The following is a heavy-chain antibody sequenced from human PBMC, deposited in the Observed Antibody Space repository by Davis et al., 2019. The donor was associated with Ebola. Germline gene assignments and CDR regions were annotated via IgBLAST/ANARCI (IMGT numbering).Heavy chain of an antibody. V-gene: IGHV4-39*01. CDR3: ARARWELLWFGELFPGNYYYGMDV. CDR1: GGSISSSSYY. CDR2: IYYSGST. D-gene: IGHD3-10*01. Sequence: PSETLSLTCTVSGGSISSSSYYWGWIRQPPGKGLEWIGSIYYSGSTYYNPSLKSRVTISVDTSKNQFSLKLSSVTAADTAVYYCARARWELLWFGELFPGNYYYGMDVWGQGTTVTVSS. J-gene: IGHJ6*02.